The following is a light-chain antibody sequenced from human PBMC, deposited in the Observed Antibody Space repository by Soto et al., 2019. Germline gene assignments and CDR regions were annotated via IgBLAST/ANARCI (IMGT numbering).Light chain of an antibody. V-gene: IGLV1-44*01. CDR3: AAWDDSVTAHV. CDR2: NNN. CDR1: SSNIGGRT. J-gene: IGLJ1*01. Sequence: QSVLTQPPSASGTPGQRVTISCSGSSSNIGGRTVNWYQQLPGTAPKLLIYNNNQQPSGVPDRFSGSKSGTSASLAITGLQSEDEADYYCAAWDDSVTAHVFGVGNKVTVL.